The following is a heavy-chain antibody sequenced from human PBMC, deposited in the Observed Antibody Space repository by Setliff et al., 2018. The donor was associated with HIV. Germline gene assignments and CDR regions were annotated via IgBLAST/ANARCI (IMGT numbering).Heavy chain of an antibody. CDR3: ARARDFSSGQDN. D-gene: IGHD3-3*01. CDR2: IYYSGST. J-gene: IGHJ4*02. V-gene: IGHV4-34*01. Sequence: PSETLSLTCAVYGGSFSGYYWSWIRQPPGKGLEWIGSIYYSGSTYYNPSLKSRVTISVDTSKNQFSLKLSSVTAADTAIYYCARARDFSSGQDNWGQGTLVTVS. CDR1: GGSFSGYY.